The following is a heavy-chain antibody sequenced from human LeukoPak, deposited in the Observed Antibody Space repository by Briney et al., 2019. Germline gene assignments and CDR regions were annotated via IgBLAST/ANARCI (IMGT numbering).Heavy chain of an antibody. Sequence: PGGSLRLSCAASGFTFSRYWMHWVRQAPGTGLVWVSRNDGSSTSYADSVKGRFTISRDNAKNSLYLQMNSLRAEDTALYHCARGGAYYYGSGSYYKEFDYWGQGTLVTVSS. CDR1: GFTFSRYW. D-gene: IGHD3-10*01. CDR3: ARGGAYYYGSGSYYKEFDY. J-gene: IGHJ4*02. V-gene: IGHV3-74*01. CDR2: NDGSST.